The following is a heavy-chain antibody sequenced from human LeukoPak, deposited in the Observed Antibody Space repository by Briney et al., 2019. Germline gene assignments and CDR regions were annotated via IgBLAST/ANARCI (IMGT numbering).Heavy chain of an antibody. CDR1: GFTFSDYY. J-gene: IGHJ4*02. CDR2: ISSSGCTI. Sequence: PGGSLRLSCAASGFTFSDYYMSWIRQAPGKGLEWVSYISSSGCTIYYADSVKGRFTISRDNAKNSLYLQMNSLRAEDTAVYYCAREVRGVTRYFDYWGQGTLVTVSS. CDR3: AREVRGVTRYFDY. D-gene: IGHD3-10*01. V-gene: IGHV3-11*04.